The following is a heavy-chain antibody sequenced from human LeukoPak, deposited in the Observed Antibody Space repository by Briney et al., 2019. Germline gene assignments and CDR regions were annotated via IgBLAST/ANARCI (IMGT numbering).Heavy chain of an antibody. V-gene: IGHV1-18*01. D-gene: IGHD3-3*01. J-gene: IGHJ4*02. Sequence: ASVKVSCKASGYTFTSYGISWVRQAPGQGLEWMGWISAYNGNTNYAQKLQGRVTMTTDTSTSTAYMELRSLRSDDTAVYYCARVLIRFWSGYLRAFDYWGQGTLVTVSS. CDR3: ARVLIRFWSGYLRAFDY. CDR2: ISAYNGNT. CDR1: GYTFTSYG.